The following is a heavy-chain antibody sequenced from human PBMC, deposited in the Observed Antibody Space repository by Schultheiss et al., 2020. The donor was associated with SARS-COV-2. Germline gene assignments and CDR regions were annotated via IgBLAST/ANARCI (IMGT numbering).Heavy chain of an antibody. D-gene: IGHD5-18*01. V-gene: IGHV3-7*01. CDR2: IKQHGSEN. CDR3: ARRRGYSYVLDYYYYDMDV. Sequence: GGSLRLSCVASGFIFDDYVMHWVRQVPGKGLEWVANIKQHGSENYSVDPVKGRFTISRDNAENSLDLQMNSLRAEDTAVYYCARRRGYSYVLDYYYYDMDVWGQGTTVTVSS. CDR1: GFIFDDYV. J-gene: IGHJ6*02.